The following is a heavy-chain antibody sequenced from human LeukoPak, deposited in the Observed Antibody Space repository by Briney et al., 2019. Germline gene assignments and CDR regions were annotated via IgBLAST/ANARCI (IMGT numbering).Heavy chain of an antibody. J-gene: IGHJ4*02. V-gene: IGHV3-66*04. CDR2: IYSGGST. CDR3: ATQTGRRDGYNVFDY. CDR1: GFTVSSNY. Sequence: GSLRLSCAASGFTVSSNYMSWVRQAPGKGLEWVSVIYSGGSTYYADSVKGRFTISRDNSKNTLYLQMNSLRAEDTAVYYCATQTGRRDGYNVFDYWAREPWSPSPQ. D-gene: IGHD5-12*01.